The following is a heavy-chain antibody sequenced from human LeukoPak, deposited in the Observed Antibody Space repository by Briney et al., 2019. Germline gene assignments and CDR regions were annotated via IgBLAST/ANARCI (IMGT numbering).Heavy chain of an antibody. CDR1: GFTFSSYE. CDR2: ISSSGSTI. CDR3: ARERYSSGWDAFDV. Sequence: GGSLRLSCAAPGFTFSSYEMNWVRQAPGKGLEWVSYISSSGSTIYYADSVKGRFTISRDTAKNSLSLQMNSLSAEDTAVYYCARERYSSGWDAFDVWGQGTKVTVSS. D-gene: IGHD6-19*01. V-gene: IGHV3-48*03. J-gene: IGHJ3*01.